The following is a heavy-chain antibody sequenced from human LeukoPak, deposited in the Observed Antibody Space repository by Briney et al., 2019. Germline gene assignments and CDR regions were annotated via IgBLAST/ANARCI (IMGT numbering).Heavy chain of an antibody. V-gene: IGHV1-69*04. Sequence: SVKVSCKVSGGTFSSYTISWVRQAPGQGLEWMGRIIPILGIANYAQKFQGRVTITADKSTSTAYMELSSLRSEDTAVYYCARDRLGYCSSTSCYLDLYYFDYWGQGTLVTVSS. CDR3: ARDRLGYCSSTSCYLDLYYFDY. J-gene: IGHJ4*02. D-gene: IGHD2-2*01. CDR1: GGTFSSYT. CDR2: IIPILGIA.